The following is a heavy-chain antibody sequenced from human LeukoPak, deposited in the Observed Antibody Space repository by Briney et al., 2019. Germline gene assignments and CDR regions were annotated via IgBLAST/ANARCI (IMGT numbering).Heavy chain of an antibody. J-gene: IGHJ4*02. Sequence: GGSLRLSCAASGFTFSSYAMSWVRQAPGKGLEWVSAISGSGGSTYYADSVKGRFTISRDNSKNTLYLQMNSLRAEDTAVYYCARGPLTYDILLLVDYWGQGTLVTVSS. D-gene: IGHD3-9*01. CDR1: GFTFSSYA. CDR3: ARGPLTYDILLLVDY. CDR2: ISGSGGST. V-gene: IGHV3-23*01.